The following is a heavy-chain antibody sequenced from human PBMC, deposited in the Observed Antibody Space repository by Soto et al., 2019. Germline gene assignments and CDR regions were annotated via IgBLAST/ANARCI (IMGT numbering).Heavy chain of an antibody. Sequence: QVQLVESGGGLVKPGGSLRLSCAASGFTFNDYYMTWFRQAPGKGLEWVSCISTTGSYTNYADSVKGRFTVSRDNANNSMDLQLNSLSDEDTAVYSGARIVGDRLNDDWGQGTLVTVSS. D-gene: IGHD1-26*01. J-gene: IGHJ4*02. CDR2: ISTTGSYT. CDR1: GFTFNDYY. V-gene: IGHV3-11*05. CDR3: ARIVGDRLNDD.